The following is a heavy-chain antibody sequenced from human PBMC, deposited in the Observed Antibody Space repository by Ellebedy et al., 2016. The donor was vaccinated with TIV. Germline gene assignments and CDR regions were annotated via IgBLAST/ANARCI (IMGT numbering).Heavy chain of an antibody. D-gene: IGHD6-6*01. V-gene: IGHV4-59*12. Sequence: SETLSLTCTVSGGSISSYYWSWIRQPPGKGLEWIGYIYYSGSTNYNPSLKSRVTISVDTSKNQFSLQLNSVTPEDTAVYYCARAARPLYNWFDPWGQGTLVTVSS. J-gene: IGHJ5*02. CDR3: ARAARPLYNWFDP. CDR2: IYYSGST. CDR1: GGSISSYY.